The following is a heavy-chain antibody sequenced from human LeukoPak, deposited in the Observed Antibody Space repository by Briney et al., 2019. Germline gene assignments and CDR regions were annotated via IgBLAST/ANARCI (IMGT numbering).Heavy chain of an antibody. CDR2: IYDSGTT. CDR3: ARTNIVVVGYSYMDV. Sequence: PSETLSLTCTVSGGSIKSYYWSWIRQPPGKGLEWIGYIYDSGTTNYNPSLKSRVTMSVDTSKNEFSLKLSSVTAADTAVYYCARTNIVVVGYSYMDVWGKGTTVTISS. D-gene: IGHD2-21*01. CDR1: GGSIKSYY. V-gene: IGHV4-59*01. J-gene: IGHJ6*03.